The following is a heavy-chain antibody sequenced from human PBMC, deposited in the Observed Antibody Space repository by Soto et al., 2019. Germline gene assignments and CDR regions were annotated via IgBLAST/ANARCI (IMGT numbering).Heavy chain of an antibody. D-gene: IGHD1-26*01. CDR3: ARGVSAGVDY. Sequence: ASVKVSCKASGYSFTSLDINWVRQTAGQGLEWMGWMQPSTGRTGYAQKFQGRVTMTRDTSINTAYMKLTTLTSDDTAFYYCARGVSAGVDYWGQGTLVTVSS. V-gene: IGHV1-8*01. CDR2: MQPSTGRT. CDR1: GYSFTSLD. J-gene: IGHJ4*02.